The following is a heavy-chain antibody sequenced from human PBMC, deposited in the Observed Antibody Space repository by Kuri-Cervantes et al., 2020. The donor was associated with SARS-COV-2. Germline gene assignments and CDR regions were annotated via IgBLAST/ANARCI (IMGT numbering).Heavy chain of an antibody. J-gene: IGHJ6*03. D-gene: IGHD3-3*01. V-gene: IGHV1-46*01. CDR3: ARIQETTIFGVVIHLYYYMDV. CDR1: GYTFTSYY. Sequence: ASVKVSCKASGYTFTSYYMHWVRQAPGQGLEWMGIINPSGGSTSYAQKFQGRVTITRNTSISTAYMELSSLRSEDTAVYYCARIQETTIFGVVIHLYYYMDVWGKGTTVTVSS. CDR2: INPSGGST.